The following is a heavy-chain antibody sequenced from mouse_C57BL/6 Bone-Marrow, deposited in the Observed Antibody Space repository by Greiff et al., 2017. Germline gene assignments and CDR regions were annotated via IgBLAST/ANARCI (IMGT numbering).Heavy chain of an antibody. Sequence: QVQLQQPGAELVKPGASVKMSCKASGYTFTSYWITWVKQRPGKGLEWIGDIYPGSGSTNYNEKFKGKGTLTVDTTSSTAYMQISSRTSADSAVYYCARLFPYYLDYWGQGTTLTFSS. V-gene: IGHV1-55*01. CDR2: IYPGSGST. J-gene: IGHJ2*01. CDR3: ARLFPYYLDY. CDR1: GYTFTSYW.